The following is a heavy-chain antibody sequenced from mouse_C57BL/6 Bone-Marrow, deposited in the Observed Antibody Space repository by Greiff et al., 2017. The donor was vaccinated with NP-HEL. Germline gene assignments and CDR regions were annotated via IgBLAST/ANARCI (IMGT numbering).Heavy chain of an antibody. V-gene: IGHV7-1*01. CDR1: GFTFSDFY. J-gene: IGHJ1*03. Sequence: EVKVVESGGGLVQSGRSLRLSCATSGFTFSDFYMEWVRQAPGTGLAWIASSRNKANDYTTEYSASVKGLFIVSRDTSQSILYLQMNDLRAEDTAIYYCARDNWDWYFDVWGTGTTVTVSS. CDR3: ARDNWDWYFDV. CDR2: SRNKANDYTT. D-gene: IGHD4-1*01.